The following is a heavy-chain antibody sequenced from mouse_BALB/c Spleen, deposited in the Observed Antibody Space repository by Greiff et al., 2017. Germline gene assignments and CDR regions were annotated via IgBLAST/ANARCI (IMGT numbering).Heavy chain of an antibody. CDR2: IWGDGST. D-gene: IGHD2-4*01. Sequence: QVQLQQSGPGLVAPSQSLSITCTVSGFSLTGYGVNWVRQPPGKGLEWLGMIWGDGSTDYNSALKSRLSISKNNSKSQVFLKMNSLQTDDTARYYCARDGNYDYDETWFAYWGQGTLVTVSA. CDR1: GFSLTGYG. J-gene: IGHJ3*01. CDR3: ARDGNYDYDETWFAY. V-gene: IGHV2-6-7*01.